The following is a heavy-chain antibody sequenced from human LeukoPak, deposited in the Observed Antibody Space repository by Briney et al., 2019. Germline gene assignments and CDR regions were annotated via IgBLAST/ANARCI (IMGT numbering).Heavy chain of an antibody. J-gene: IGHJ6*02. CDR1: GFTFSSYA. Sequence: GGCLRLSCAASGFTFSSYAMSWVRQAPGKGLEWVSAISGSGGSTYYADSVKGRFTISRDNSKNTLYLQMNSLRAEDTAVYYCAKKSGSGGSLQRALAYGMDVWGQGTTVTVSS. D-gene: IGHD2-15*01. V-gene: IGHV3-23*01. CDR3: AKKSGSGGSLQRALAYGMDV. CDR2: ISGSGGST.